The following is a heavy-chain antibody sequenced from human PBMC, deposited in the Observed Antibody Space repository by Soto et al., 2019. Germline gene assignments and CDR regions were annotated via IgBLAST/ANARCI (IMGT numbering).Heavy chain of an antibody. CDR2: ISSSKTT. CDR3: VGDQDVHTPMVHGNY. CDR1: GITFSSYS. Sequence: EVQLVESGGGLVQPGESLRLSCTASGITFSSYSMNWVRQAPGKGLEWLSYISSSKTTYADSVKGRFTISRDNAKNSVYLQMNSVRVEDTAGYYCVGDQDVHTPMVHGNYWGRGTRVTVSS. J-gene: IGHJ4*02. D-gene: IGHD5-18*01. V-gene: IGHV3-48*01.